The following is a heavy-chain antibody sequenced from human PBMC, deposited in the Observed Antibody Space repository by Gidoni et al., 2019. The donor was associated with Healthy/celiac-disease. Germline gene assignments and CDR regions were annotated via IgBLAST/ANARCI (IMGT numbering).Heavy chain of an antibody. J-gene: IGHJ6*02. V-gene: IGHV4-34*01. CDR1: GGSFSGYY. D-gene: IGHD6-13*01. Sequence: QVQLQQWGAGLLKPSETLSLTCAVYGGSFSGYYWSWIRPPPGKGLEWIGEINHSGSTNYNPSLKSRVTISVDTSKNQFSLKLSSVTAADTAVYYCARAHGYSSSWWYYYYGMDVWGQGTTVTVSS. CDR2: INHSGST. CDR3: ARAHGYSSSWWYYYYGMDV.